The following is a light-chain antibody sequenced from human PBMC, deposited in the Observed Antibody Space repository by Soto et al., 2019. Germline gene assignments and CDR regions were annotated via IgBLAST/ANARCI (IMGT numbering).Light chain of an antibody. V-gene: IGKV3-20*01. CDR2: GAS. CDR3: QQYGSSPMFS. J-gene: IGKJ3*01. Sequence: EIVLTHSPGTLSLSPGDSATLSCRASQSVSSTFLAWYQHKPGRPPRLLIHGASSRATGIPDRFTGSGSGGCLSVTISRLEPEDFAVYYCQQYGSSPMFSLGPGTKVDIQ. CDR1: QSVSSTF.